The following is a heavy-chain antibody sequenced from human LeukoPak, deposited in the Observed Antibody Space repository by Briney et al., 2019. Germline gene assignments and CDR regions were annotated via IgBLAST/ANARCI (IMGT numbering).Heavy chain of an antibody. CDR3: ARDRDGLDV. V-gene: IGHV3-21*06. CDR1: EFDFDSYT. D-gene: IGHD3-10*01. Sequence: GGSLRLSCLASEFDFDSYTINWVRQAPGKGLEWVSSISSSSNYIYYADSVKGRFTISRDISKNSLYLYMNSLRTEDTAVYHCARDRDGLDVWGQGTTVTVSS. J-gene: IGHJ6*02. CDR2: ISSSSNYI.